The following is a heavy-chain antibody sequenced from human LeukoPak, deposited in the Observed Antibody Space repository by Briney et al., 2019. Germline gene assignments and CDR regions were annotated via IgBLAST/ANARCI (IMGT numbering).Heavy chain of an antibody. Sequence: PGGSLRLSCAASGFTFSSYAMHWVRQAPGKGLEWVAVISYDGSNKYYADSVKGRFTISRDNSKNTLYLQMNSLRAEDTAVYYCARGLGYCTNGVCPTPYWGQGTLVTVSS. V-gene: IGHV3-30-3*01. J-gene: IGHJ4*01. CDR3: ARGLGYCTNGVCPTPY. CDR2: ISYDGSNK. CDR1: GFTFSSYA. D-gene: IGHD2-8*01.